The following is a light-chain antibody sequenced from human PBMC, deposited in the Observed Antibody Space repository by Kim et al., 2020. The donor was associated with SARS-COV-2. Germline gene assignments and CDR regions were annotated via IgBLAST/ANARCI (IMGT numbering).Light chain of an antibody. CDR3: QQYYSTPFT. CDR2: WAS. CDR1: QSVLYSSKNKNY. Sequence: DIVMTQSPDSLAVSLGERATINCKSSQSVLYSSKNKNYLAWYQQKSGQPPKLLIYWASTRESGVPDRFSGSGSGTDFTLTISSLQAEDVAVYYCQQYYSTPFTFGPGTKVDIK. V-gene: IGKV4-1*01. J-gene: IGKJ3*01.